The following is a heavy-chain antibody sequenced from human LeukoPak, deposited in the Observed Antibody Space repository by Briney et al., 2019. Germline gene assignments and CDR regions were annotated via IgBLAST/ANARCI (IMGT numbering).Heavy chain of an antibody. CDR2: IKLGASEK. CDR1: GFSFSDSW. Sequence: PGGSLRLSCAASGFSFSDSWMNWVRQAPGKGLEWVANIKLGASEKYYVDSVKGRFAISRDNAKNTLYLQMNSLRAEDTAVYYCATSRGGSWGQGILVTVSS. V-gene: IGHV3-7*01. CDR3: ATSRGGS. D-gene: IGHD3-16*01. J-gene: IGHJ5*02.